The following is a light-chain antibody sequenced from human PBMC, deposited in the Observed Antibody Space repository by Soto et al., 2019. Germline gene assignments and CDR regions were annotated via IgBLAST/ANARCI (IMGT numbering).Light chain of an antibody. V-gene: IGKV3-20*01. CDR2: GAS. J-gene: IGKJ5*01. CDR3: QQYDSSPIT. Sequence: EVVLTQSPGTLSLSPGERVTLSCRPSQSINSNYLAWYQQKPGQAPRLLIYGASRRATGIPDRFSGSGSGTDFTLTISRLEPEDFAVYYCQQYDSSPITFGQGTRLEIK. CDR1: QSINSNY.